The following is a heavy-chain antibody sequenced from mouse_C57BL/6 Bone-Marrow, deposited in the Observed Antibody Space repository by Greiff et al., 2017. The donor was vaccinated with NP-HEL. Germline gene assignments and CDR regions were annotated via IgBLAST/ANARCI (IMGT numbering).Heavy chain of an antibody. Sequence: QVQLQQSGAELARPGASVKLSCKASGYTFTSYGISWVKQRPGQGLEWIGEIYPRSGNTYYNEKFKGKATLTADKSSSTAYMELRSLTSEDSAVYFCARELSSFTTVLDYWGQGTTLTVSS. CDR2: IYPRSGNT. CDR1: GYTFTSYG. D-gene: IGHD1-1*01. V-gene: IGHV1-81*01. J-gene: IGHJ2*01. CDR3: ARELSSFTTVLDY.